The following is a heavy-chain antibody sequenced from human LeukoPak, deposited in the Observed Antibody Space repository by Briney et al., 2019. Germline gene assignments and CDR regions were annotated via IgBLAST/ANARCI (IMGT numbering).Heavy chain of an antibody. J-gene: IGHJ5*02. Sequence: GGSLRLSCAASGFTFSSYSMNWVRQAPGKGLEWVSSISSSSSYIYYADSVKGRFTISRDNAKNSLYLQMNSLRAEDTAVYYCAKELLGVTTNWFDPWGQGTLVTVSS. CDR1: GFTFSSYS. CDR3: AKELLGVTTNWFDP. CDR2: ISSSSSYI. D-gene: IGHD4-17*01. V-gene: IGHV3-21*04.